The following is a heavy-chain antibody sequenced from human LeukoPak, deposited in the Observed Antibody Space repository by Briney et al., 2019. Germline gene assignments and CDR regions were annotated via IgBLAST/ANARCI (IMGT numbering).Heavy chain of an antibody. Sequence: SETLSLTCAVYGGSFSCYYWSWIRQPPGKGLEWIGEINHSGSTNYNPSLKSRVTISVDTSKNQFSLKLSSVTAADTAVYYCARPFSSSNYRENWFDPWGQGTLVTVSS. CDR1: GGSFSCYY. V-gene: IGHV4-34*01. J-gene: IGHJ5*02. D-gene: IGHD4-11*01. CDR2: INHSGST. CDR3: ARPFSSSNYRENWFDP.